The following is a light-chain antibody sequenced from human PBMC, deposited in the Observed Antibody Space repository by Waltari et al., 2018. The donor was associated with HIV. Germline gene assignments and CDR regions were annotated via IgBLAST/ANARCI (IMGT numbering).Light chain of an antibody. CDR3: QSADNSGTYV. CDR1: TLSNQY. J-gene: IGLJ1*01. Sequence: SYDLTQPPSVSVSPGQTARITCSGDTLSNQYSYWYQQKSGQAPVLVIFRDIDGPSGIPERFSGSRSGATVTLTISGVQAEDEADYYCQSADNSGTYVFATGTQVTVL. V-gene: IGLV3-25*03. CDR2: RDI.